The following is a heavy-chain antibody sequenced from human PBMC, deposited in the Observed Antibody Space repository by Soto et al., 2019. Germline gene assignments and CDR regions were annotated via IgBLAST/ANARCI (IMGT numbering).Heavy chain of an antibody. CDR1: GFTFRSYA. V-gene: IGHV3-23*01. J-gene: IGHJ4*02. Sequence: GGSLRLSCAASGFTFRSYAMSWVRQAPGKGFEWVATITGTGTSTYFADSVKGRFTISRDNSRNTLYLQLNSMRAEDTAVYYCAKSQRPQWVLTNTLDSWGQGARVTV. CDR3: AKSQRPQWVLTNTLDS. CDR2: ITGTGTST. D-gene: IGHD2-8*01.